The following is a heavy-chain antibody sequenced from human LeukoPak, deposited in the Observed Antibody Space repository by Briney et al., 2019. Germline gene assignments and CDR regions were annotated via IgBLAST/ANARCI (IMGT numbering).Heavy chain of an antibody. V-gene: IGHV3-48*01. CDR3: AKDLPHPSNY. Sequence: GGSLRLSCAASGFTFSSYSMNWVRQAPGKGLEWVSYISSSSSTIYYADSVKGRFTISRDNSKNTLYLQMNSLRAEDTAVYYCAKDLPHPSNYWGQGTLVTVSS. J-gene: IGHJ4*02. CDR2: ISSSSSTI. CDR1: GFTFSSYS.